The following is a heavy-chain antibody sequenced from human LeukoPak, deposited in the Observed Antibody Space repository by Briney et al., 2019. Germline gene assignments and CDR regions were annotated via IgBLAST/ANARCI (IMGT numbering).Heavy chain of an antibody. CDR2: IIPIFGTA. Sequence: RASVKVSCKASGGTFSSYAISWVRQAPGQGLEWMGGIIPIFGTANYAQKFQGRVTITADESTSTAYMELSSLRSEDTAVYYCARAVLEWLRVWFDPWGQGTLVTVSS. V-gene: IGHV1-69*13. D-gene: IGHD3-3*01. J-gene: IGHJ5*02. CDR1: GGTFSSYA. CDR3: ARAVLEWLRVWFDP.